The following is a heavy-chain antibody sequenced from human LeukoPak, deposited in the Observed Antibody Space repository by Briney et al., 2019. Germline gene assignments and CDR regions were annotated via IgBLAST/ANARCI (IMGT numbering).Heavy chain of an antibody. CDR2: ISAYNGNT. D-gene: IGHD3-10*01. CDR3: AREYRYYYGSGSCYKIYYFDY. Sequence: ASVKVSCKASGYTFTSYGISWVRQAPGQGLEWMGWISAYNGNTNYAQKLQGRVTMTTDTSTSTAYMELRSLRSDDTAVYYCAREYRYYYGSGSCYKIYYFDYWGQGTLVTVSS. J-gene: IGHJ4*02. CDR1: GYTFTSYG. V-gene: IGHV1-18*01.